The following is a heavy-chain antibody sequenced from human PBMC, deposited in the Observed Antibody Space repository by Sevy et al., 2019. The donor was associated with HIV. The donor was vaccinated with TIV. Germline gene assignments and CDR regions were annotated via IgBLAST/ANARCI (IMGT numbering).Heavy chain of an antibody. V-gene: IGHV3-30-3*01. CDR3: ARELGTYYYDSSHDDAFDI. CDR2: ISYDGGNK. D-gene: IGHD3-22*01. J-gene: IGHJ3*02. Sequence: GGSLRLSCAASGFTFSSYAMHWVRQAPGKGLEWVAVISYDGGNKYYADSVKGRFTISRDNSKNTLYLQMNSLRAEDTAVYYCARELGTYYYDSSHDDAFDIWGQGTMVTVSS. CDR1: GFTFSSYA.